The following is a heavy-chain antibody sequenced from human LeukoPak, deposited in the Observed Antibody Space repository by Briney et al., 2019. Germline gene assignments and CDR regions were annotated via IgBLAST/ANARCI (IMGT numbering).Heavy chain of an antibody. CDR1: GGSFSGYY. D-gene: IGHD3-22*01. Sequence: SETLSLTCAVYGGSFSGYYWSWIRQPPGKGLEWIGEINHSGSTNYNPSLKSRVTISVDTSKNQFSLKLSSVTAADTAVYYCARDRYYYDSSGYYYPLDYWGQGTLVTVSS. CDR3: ARDRYYYDSSGYYYPLDY. CDR2: INHSGST. J-gene: IGHJ4*02. V-gene: IGHV4-34*01.